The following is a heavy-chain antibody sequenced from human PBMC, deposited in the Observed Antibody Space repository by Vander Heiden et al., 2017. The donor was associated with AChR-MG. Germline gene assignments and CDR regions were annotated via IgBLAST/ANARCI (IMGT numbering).Heavy chain of an antibody. J-gene: IGHJ5*02. Sequence: QVQLVQSGAEVKKPGSSVKVSCKASGGTFSSYAISWVRQAPGQGLEWMGGIIPIFGTANYAQKFQGRVTITADKSTSTAYMELSSLRSEDTAVYYCARCPQPRAEWSLNWFDPWGQGTLVTVSS. CDR2: IIPIFGTA. CDR1: GGTFSSYA. D-gene: IGHD1-26*01. V-gene: IGHV1-69*06. CDR3: ARCPQPRAEWSLNWFDP.